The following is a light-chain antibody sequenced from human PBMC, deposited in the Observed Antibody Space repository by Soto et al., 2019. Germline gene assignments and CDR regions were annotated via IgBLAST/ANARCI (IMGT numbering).Light chain of an antibody. Sequence: QSALTQPPSASGSPGQSVTISCTGTSSDVGGYNYVSWYQQYPGRAPKLMIYEVTKRPSGFPDRFSGSKSGNTASLTVSGLEAEDEAEYYYSSYADRNNIFFVFGGGTKLTVL. CDR1: SSDVGGYNY. CDR3: SSYADRNNIFFV. V-gene: IGLV2-8*01. CDR2: EVT. J-gene: IGLJ2*01.